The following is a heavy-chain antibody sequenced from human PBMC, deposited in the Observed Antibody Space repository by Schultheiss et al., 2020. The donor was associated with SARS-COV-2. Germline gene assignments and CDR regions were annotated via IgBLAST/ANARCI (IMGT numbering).Heavy chain of an antibody. CDR2: ISYDGSNK. J-gene: IGHJ4*02. CDR1: GFTFSDYY. D-gene: IGHD1-26*01. Sequence: GESPKISCAASGFTFSDYYMSWIRQAPGKGLEWVAVISYDGSNKYYADSVKGRFTISRDNSKNTLYLQMNSLRAEDTAVYYCAKELFSSGSYYWGQGTLVTVSS. V-gene: IGHV3-30*18. CDR3: AKELFSSGSYY.